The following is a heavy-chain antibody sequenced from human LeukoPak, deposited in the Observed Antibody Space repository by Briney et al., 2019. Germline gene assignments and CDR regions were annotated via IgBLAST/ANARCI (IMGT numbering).Heavy chain of an antibody. CDR3: AHRTVDTAMLDY. CDR2: IYWDDDK. CDR1: GFSLSTRGVG. V-gene: IGHV2-5*02. Sequence: SGPTLVKPTQTLTLTCTFSGFSLSTRGVGVGWIRQPPGKALEWLALIYWDDDKRYSPSLKSRLTITKDTSKNQVVLTMTNMDPVDTATYYCAHRTVDTAMLDYWGQGTLVTVSS. D-gene: IGHD5-18*01. J-gene: IGHJ4*02.